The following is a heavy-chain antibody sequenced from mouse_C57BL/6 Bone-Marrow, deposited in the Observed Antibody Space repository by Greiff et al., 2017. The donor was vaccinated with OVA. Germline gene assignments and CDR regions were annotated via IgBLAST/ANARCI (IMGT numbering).Heavy chain of an antibody. Sequence: VQLQQPGAELVKPGASVKLSCKASGYTFTSYCMHWVKQRPGRGLEWIGWIDPDSGGTKYNEKFKSKATLTVDKPSSTAYMQLSSLTSEDSAVYYCAGCYHYGSSYWFAYWGQGTLVTVSA. J-gene: IGHJ3*01. CDR1: GYTFTSYC. CDR3: AGCYHYGSSYWFAY. CDR2: IDPDSGGT. V-gene: IGHV1-72*01. D-gene: IGHD1-1*01.